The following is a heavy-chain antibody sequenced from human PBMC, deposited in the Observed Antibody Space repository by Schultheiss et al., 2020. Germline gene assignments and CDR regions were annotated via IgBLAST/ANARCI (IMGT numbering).Heavy chain of an antibody. V-gene: IGHV3-7*01. CDR1: GFTFSSYW. Sequence: GGSLRLSCAASGFTFSSYWMSWVRQAPGKGLEWVANIKQDGSEKYYVDSVKGRFTISRDNAKNSLYLQMNSLRAEDTAVYYCAREGGYDPNWFDPWGQGTLVTVS. CDR2: IKQDGSEK. CDR3: AREGGYDPNWFDP. J-gene: IGHJ5*02. D-gene: IGHD5-12*01.